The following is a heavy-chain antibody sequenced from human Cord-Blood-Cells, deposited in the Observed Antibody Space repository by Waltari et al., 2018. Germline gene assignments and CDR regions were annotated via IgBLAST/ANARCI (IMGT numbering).Heavy chain of an antibody. Sequence: QVQPQESGPGLVKPSETLSLTCAVSGYSISSGYYWGWIRQPPGKGLEWIGSIYHSGSTYYNPSLKSRVTISVDTSKNQFSLKLSSVTAADTAVYYCARDSELELQDGYYYYGMDVWGQGTTVTVSS. CDR2: IYHSGST. CDR1: GYSISSGYY. V-gene: IGHV4-38-2*02. J-gene: IGHJ6*02. CDR3: ARDSELELQDGYYYYGMDV. D-gene: IGHD1-7*01.